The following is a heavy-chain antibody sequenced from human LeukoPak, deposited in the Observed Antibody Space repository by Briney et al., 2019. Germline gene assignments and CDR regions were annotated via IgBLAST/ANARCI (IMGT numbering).Heavy chain of an antibody. V-gene: IGHV1-18*01. CDR1: GYTFTTYG. CDR2: ISAHNGNT. CDR3: ARDGYFDL. Sequence: GASVKVSCKASGYTFTTYGIAWVRQAPGQGLEWMGWISAHNGNTNYAQSLQGRVTMTTDTSANTAYMELRSLRSDDTAVYYCARDGYFDLWGRGTLVTVSS. J-gene: IGHJ2*01.